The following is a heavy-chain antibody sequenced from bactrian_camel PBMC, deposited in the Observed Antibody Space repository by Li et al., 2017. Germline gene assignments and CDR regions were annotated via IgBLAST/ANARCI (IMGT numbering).Heavy chain of an antibody. CDR2: IYTGDGTA. J-gene: IGHJ4*01. CDR3: AADFSPKWRLNWSQVGEYQY. CDR1: GVSDRNYY. V-gene: IGHV3S1*01. Sequence: HVQLVESGGASVQAGGSLRLSCAASGVSDRNYYMAWFRQAPGKEREGVAVIYTGDGTAIIADSLKGRFTISRAYLCMDRLKPEDTAMYYCAADFSPKWRLNWSQVGEYQYWGQGTQVTVS. D-gene: IGHD7*01.